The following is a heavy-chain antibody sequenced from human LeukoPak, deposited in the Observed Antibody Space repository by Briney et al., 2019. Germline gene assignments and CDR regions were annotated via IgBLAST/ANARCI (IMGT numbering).Heavy chain of an antibody. J-gene: IGHJ4*02. CDR2: IYYTGYT. CDR3: ARAPIGSVDY. CDR1: GDSITNSY. D-gene: IGHD1-1*01. V-gene: IGHV4-59*01. Sequence: PSETLSLTCTVFGDSITNSYCTWLRLPPGKGLEWFAYIYYTGYTNYNPSLKSRVSISVDTSKNQLSLKLISVTAADTAVYYCARAPIGSVDYWGPGAQVTVSS.